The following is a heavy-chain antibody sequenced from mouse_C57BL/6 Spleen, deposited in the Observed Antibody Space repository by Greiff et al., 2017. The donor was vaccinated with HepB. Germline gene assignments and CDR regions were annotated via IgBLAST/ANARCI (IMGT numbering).Heavy chain of an antibody. CDR1: GFTFSSYA. Sequence: DVKLVESGGGLVKPGGSLKLSCAASGFTFSSYAMSWVRQTPEKRLEWVATISDGGSYTYYPDNVKGRFTISRDNAKNNLYLQMSHLKSEDTAMYYCAREDSYYGSFYFDYWGQGTTLTVSS. V-gene: IGHV5-4*01. CDR3: AREDSYYGSFYFDY. J-gene: IGHJ2*01. CDR2: ISDGGSYT. D-gene: IGHD1-1*01.